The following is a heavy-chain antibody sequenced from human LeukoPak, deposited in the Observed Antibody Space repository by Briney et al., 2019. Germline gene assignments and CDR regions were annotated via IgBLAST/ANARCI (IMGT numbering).Heavy chain of an antibody. J-gene: IGHJ4*02. CDR3: ARDGGSYYFDY. Sequence: GGSLRLSCAASGFTFSSYAMYWVRRAPGKGLEWVSGIFGSGGSTHYADSVKGRFTISRDNSKNTLYLQMNSLRAEDTAVYYCARDGGSYYFDYWGQGTLVTVYS. CDR2: IFGSGGST. CDR1: GFTFSSYA. D-gene: IGHD1-26*01. V-gene: IGHV3-23*01.